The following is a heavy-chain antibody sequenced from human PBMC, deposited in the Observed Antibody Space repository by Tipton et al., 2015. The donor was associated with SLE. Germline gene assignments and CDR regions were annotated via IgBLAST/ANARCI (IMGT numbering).Heavy chain of an antibody. CDR1: GGSFSGYY. J-gene: IGHJ4*02. D-gene: IGHD3-3*01. V-gene: IGHV4-34*01. CDR3: ASPFSRDY. CDR2: IYYSGST. Sequence: LRLSCAVYGGSFSGYYWSWIRQPPGKGLEWIGSIYYSGSTYYNPSLKSRVTISVDTSKNQFSLKLSSVIAADTAVYYCASPFSRDYWGQGTLVTVSS.